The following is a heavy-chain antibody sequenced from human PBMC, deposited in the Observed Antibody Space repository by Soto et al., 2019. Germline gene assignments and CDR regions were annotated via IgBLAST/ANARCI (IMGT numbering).Heavy chain of an antibody. CDR1: GGSIGGSNYF. CDR2: ISSSGTT. D-gene: IGHD3-10*01. CDR3: TRRRFGVRGVTTTDV. V-gene: IGHV4-39*01. J-gene: IGHJ6*02. Sequence: QLRLQESGPGLVKPSETLSLNCTVSGGSIGGSNYFWGWIRQSPRTGLEGLGAISSSGTTYYSPSLKSRITMSFDTSKTQFSLNLGSVTSADTAVYYCTRRRFGVRGVTTTDVWVPGTTVTVSS.